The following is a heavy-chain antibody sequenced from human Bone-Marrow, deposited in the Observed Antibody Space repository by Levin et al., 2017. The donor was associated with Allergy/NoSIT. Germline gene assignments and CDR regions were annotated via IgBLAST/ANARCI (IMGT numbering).Heavy chain of an antibody. Sequence: PGGSLRLSCSTSGLTFSTYAMSWVRQAPGKGLEWVSTISGSGEKTYYADSVKGRFTIYRDNSKNTLFLEMNNLGAEDTAVYYCANNWWSSSSEYFQHWGQGTLATVSS. J-gene: IGHJ1*01. CDR3: ANNWWSSSSEYFQH. CDR1: GLTFSTYA. V-gene: IGHV3-23*01. D-gene: IGHD6-6*01. CDR2: ISGSGEKT.